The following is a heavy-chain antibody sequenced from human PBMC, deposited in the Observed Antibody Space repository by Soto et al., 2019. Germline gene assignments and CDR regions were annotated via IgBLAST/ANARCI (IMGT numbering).Heavy chain of an antibody. CDR2: ISAYNGDT. D-gene: IGHD6-13*01. Sequence: GASVKVSCKASGYTFTSCGISWVRQAPGQGREWMGWISAYNGDTNYAQKLQGRVTMTTDTSTSTAYMELRSLRSDDTAVYYCATAPDAYSSSWYDAFDIWGQGTMVTVSS. J-gene: IGHJ3*02. CDR1: GYTFTSCG. V-gene: IGHV1-18*01. CDR3: ATAPDAYSSSWYDAFDI.